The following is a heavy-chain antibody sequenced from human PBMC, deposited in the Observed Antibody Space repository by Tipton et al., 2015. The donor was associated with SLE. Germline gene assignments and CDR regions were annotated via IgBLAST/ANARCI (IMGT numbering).Heavy chain of an antibody. J-gene: IGHJ4*02. CDR1: GYTFTSYD. D-gene: IGHD3-10*01. CDR2: MNPNSDNT. Sequence: QVQLVQSGAEVKKPGASVKVSCKASGYTFTSYDINWVRQATGQGLEWMGWMNPNSDNTGYAQKFQGRVTMTRDTSKSTAYMELSSLRSEDTAVYYCARVAGSYGLGSYYIDFWGQGTLVTVSS. V-gene: IGHV1-8*01. CDR3: ARVAGSYGLGSYYIDF.